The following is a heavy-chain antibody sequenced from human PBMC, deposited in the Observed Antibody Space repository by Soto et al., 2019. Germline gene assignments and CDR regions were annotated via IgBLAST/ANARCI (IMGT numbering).Heavy chain of an antibody. Sequence: EVQLLESGGGLAKPGGSLRLSCAASGFTFRSYPMSWVRQAPGQGLEWVSGIVARGGITYDADSVKGRFTISRDNSKNTLYLQMNSLRAEDTAVYYCAKNSAATISVGYDYWGQGTLVTVSS. J-gene: IGHJ4*02. CDR1: GFTFRSYP. CDR3: AKNSAATISVGYDY. CDR2: IVARGGIT. V-gene: IGHV3-23*01. D-gene: IGHD5-12*01.